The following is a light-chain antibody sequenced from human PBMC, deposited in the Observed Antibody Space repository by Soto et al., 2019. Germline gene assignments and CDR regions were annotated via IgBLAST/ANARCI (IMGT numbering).Light chain of an antibody. J-gene: IGKJ4*02. V-gene: IGKV3-11*01. CDR2: DAS. Sequence: EIVLTQSPATLSLSPGERASLSCRASQSVNRYLAWYQQKPGQAPRLLIYDASNRATGIPARFGGSGSGTDFTLTISSLEPEDFAVYYCQQRSNWPLTFGGGTKVEIK. CDR1: QSVNRY. CDR3: QQRSNWPLT.